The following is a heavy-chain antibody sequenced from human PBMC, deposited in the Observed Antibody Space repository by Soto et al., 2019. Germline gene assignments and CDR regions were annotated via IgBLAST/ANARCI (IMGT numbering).Heavy chain of an antibody. D-gene: IGHD3-3*01. V-gene: IGHV4-39*01. Sequence: QLQLQESGPGLVKPSETLSLTCTVSGGSISSSSYYWGWIRQPPGKGLEWIGSIYYSGSTYYNPSLKSRVTISVDTSKNQFSLKLSSVTAADTAVYYCASSWFELRFLEWLLYYQHWGQGTLVTVSS. J-gene: IGHJ1*01. CDR2: IYYSGST. CDR3: ASSWFELRFLEWLLYYQH. CDR1: GGSISSSSYY.